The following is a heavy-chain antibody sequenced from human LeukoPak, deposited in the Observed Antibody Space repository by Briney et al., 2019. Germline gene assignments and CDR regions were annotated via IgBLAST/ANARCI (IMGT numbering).Heavy chain of an antibody. D-gene: IGHD6-13*01. CDR1: GYTFTSYG. Sequence: ASVKVSCKASGYTFTSYGISWVRQAPGQGLEWVGWISAYDGNTNYAQRFQGRVTMTTDTSTTTAYMELRSLRSDDTAVYYCARDKVIASAGTPNWFDPWGQGTLVIVSS. CDR3: ARDKVIASAGTPNWFDP. CDR2: ISAYDGNT. J-gene: IGHJ5*02. V-gene: IGHV1-18*01.